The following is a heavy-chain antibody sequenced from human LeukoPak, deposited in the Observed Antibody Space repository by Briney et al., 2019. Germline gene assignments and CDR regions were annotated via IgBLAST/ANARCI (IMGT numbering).Heavy chain of an antibody. Sequence: PGRSLRLSCAASEFTFSSYGMHWVRQAPGKGLEWVAVIWYDGSNKYNADSVKGRFTISRDNSKNTLYLQMNSLRAEDTAVYYCARDRGTTGTTYIDYWGQGTLVTVSS. CDR1: EFTFSSYG. CDR3: ARDRGTTGTTYIDY. D-gene: IGHD1-1*01. J-gene: IGHJ4*02. CDR2: IWYDGSNK. V-gene: IGHV3-33*01.